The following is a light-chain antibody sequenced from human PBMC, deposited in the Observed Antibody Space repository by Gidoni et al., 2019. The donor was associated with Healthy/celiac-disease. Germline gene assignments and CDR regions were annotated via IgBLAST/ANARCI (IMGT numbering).Light chain of an antibody. CDR1: QSVSSN. CDR3: QQYNNWPPYT. J-gene: IGKJ2*01. Sequence: DIVRTQATATLSVSPGERATLSCRASQSVSSNLAWYQQKPGQAPRLLIYGASTRATGIPARFSGSGSGTEFTLTISSLQSEDFAVYYCQQYNNWPPYTFGQGTKLEIK. CDR2: GAS. V-gene: IGKV3-15*01.